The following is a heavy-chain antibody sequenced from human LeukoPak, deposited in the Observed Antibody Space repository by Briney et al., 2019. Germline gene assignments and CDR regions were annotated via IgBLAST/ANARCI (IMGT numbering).Heavy chain of an antibody. Sequence: SETLSLTCTVSGYSISSAYYWGWIRQPPGKGLEWIGSVSHRGSTYYKASLKSRVTISVDTSKNQFSLKLSSVTAADTAVYYCARTRYYYNSRSYGAPYYFDYWGQGTLVTVSS. CDR2: VSHRGST. CDR3: ARTRYYYNSRSYGAPYYFDY. CDR1: GYSISSAYY. V-gene: IGHV4-38-2*02. J-gene: IGHJ4*02. D-gene: IGHD3-10*01.